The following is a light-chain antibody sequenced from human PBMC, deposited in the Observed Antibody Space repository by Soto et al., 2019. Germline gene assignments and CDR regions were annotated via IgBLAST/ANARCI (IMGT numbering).Light chain of an antibody. CDR2: RDS. J-gene: IGLJ2*01. V-gene: IGLV3-9*01. CDR3: QGWDSSTVV. Sequence: SYELTQPLSVSVALGQTARITCGGNNIGSKNVHWYQQKPGQAPVLVIYRDSNRPSGIPERFSVSNSGNTATLAISRAQAGDEADYYCQGWDSSTVVFGGGTKPAVL. CDR1: NIGSKN.